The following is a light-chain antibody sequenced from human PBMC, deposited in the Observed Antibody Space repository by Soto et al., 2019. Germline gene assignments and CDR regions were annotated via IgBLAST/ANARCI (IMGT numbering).Light chain of an antibody. J-gene: IGKJ2*01. CDR3: QQYGSSPVT. CDR1: QSVSSSY. V-gene: IGKV3-20*01. CDR2: GAS. Sequence: EIVLTQSPGTLSLSPGERATLSCRASQSVSSSYLAWYRQKPGQAPRLLIYGASSRATGIPDRFSGSGSGTDFTLTISRLEPEDFAVYYCQQYGSSPVTFGQGTKLEIK.